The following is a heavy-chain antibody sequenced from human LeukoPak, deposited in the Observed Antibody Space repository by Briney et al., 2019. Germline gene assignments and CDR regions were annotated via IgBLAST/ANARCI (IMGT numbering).Heavy chain of an antibody. CDR3: ANRYGSGSYYNPYSFDY. CDR1: GFTFSTYG. J-gene: IGHJ4*02. CDR2: IRYDASDK. V-gene: IGHV3-30*02. D-gene: IGHD3-10*01. Sequence: GGSLRLSCAASGFTFSTYGMHWVRQAPGKGLEWVAFIRYDASDKYYADSVKGRFTISRDNSKNTLYLQMNSLRAEDTAVYYCANRYGSGSYYNPYSFDYWGQGTLVTVSP.